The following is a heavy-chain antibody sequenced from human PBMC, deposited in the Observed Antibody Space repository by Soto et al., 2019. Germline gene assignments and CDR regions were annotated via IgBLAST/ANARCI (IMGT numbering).Heavy chain of an antibody. CDR1: GFTFSIYA. J-gene: IGHJ3*01. D-gene: IGHD1-20*01. Sequence: EVQVLESGGGLVQSGGSLRLSCAASGFTFSIYAMSWVRQAPGKGLEWVSSIGGVDETYYADSVRGRFTISGDNSKNTLFLQMNSLRAEDTAVYYCAKDRMDHNSVWDPFDVWGPGTVVTVSA. V-gene: IGHV3-23*01. CDR3: AKDRMDHNSVWDPFDV. CDR2: SIGGVDET.